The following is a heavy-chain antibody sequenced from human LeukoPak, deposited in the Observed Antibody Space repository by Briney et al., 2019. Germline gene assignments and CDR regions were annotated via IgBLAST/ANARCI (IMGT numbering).Heavy chain of an antibody. Sequence: ASVTVSCKASGYTITGYYIHWVRQAPGQGLEWMGWINPNSGDTNYAQKFQGRVTMTRDTSINTAFVELSRLRSDDTAVYYCARDRHWDQGNFDYWGQGTLVTVSS. CDR1: GYTITGYY. J-gene: IGHJ4*02. V-gene: IGHV1-2*02. D-gene: IGHD7-27*01. CDR3: ARDRHWDQGNFDY. CDR2: INPNSGDT.